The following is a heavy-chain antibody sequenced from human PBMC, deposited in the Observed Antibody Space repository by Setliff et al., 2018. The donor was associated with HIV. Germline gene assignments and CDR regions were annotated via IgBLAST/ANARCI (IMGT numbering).Heavy chain of an antibody. Sequence: SETLSLTCAVSGGSISTNNWWTWVRQSPGKGLEWIGDIYHSGTTNYNPSLKSRVTISVDKSKNQISLTLTSVTAADTAVYYCARSRTILSFDPWGQGAQVTVSS. D-gene: IGHD1-1*01. CDR1: GGSISTNNW. CDR2: IYHSGTT. V-gene: IGHV4-4*02. J-gene: IGHJ5*02. CDR3: ARSRTILSFDP.